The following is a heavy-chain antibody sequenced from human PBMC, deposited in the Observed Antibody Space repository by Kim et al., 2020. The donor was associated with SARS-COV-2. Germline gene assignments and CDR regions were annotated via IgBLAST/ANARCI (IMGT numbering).Heavy chain of an antibody. CDR1: GGSISRGSNN. D-gene: IGHD5-12*01. J-gene: IGHJ5*02. CDR3: ARGLVEMATILKNNWFDP. V-gene: IGHV4-61*02. Sequence: SETLSLTCTVSGGSISRGSNNWSWIRQPAGKGLEWIGRIYTSGSNNYNPALKSRVTISVDTTKNQFSLKLSSVTAADTAVYYCARGLVEMATILKNNWFDPWGQGPLVTVSS. CDR2: IYTSGSN.